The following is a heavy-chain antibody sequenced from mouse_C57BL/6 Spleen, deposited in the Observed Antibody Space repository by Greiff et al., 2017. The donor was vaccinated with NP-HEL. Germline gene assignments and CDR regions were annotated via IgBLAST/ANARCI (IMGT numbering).Heavy chain of an antibody. D-gene: IGHD1-1*02. CDR3: ARGVGEDYFDY. J-gene: IGHJ2*01. Sequence: QVQLQQPGAELVKPGASVKLSCKASGYTFTSYWMHWVKQRPGQGLEWIGMIYPNSGSTNYNEKFKSKATLTVDKSSSTAYMQLSSLTSEDSAVYYCARGVGEDYFDYWGQGTTLTVSS. CDR2: IYPNSGST. CDR1: GYTFTSYW. V-gene: IGHV1-64*01.